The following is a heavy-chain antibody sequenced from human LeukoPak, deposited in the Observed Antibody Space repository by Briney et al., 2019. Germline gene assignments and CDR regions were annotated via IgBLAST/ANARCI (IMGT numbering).Heavy chain of an antibody. CDR3: ARAALSRKAVAGVYYYMDV. Sequence: SETLSLTCTVSGGSISSYYWSWIRQPPGKGLEWIGYIYYSGSTNYNPSLKGRVTISVDTSKNQFSLKLSSVTAADTAVYYCARAALSRKAVAGVYYYMDVWGKGTTVTVSS. CDR1: GGSISSYY. V-gene: IGHV4-59*01. D-gene: IGHD6-19*01. CDR2: IYYSGST. J-gene: IGHJ6*03.